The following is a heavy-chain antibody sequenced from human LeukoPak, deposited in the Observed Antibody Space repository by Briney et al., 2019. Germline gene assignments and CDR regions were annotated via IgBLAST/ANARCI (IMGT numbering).Heavy chain of an antibody. D-gene: IGHD3-22*01. V-gene: IGHV4-30-4*01. CDR3: ARLVGTYSSGYYYYYGMDV. Sequence: SETLSLTCTVSGGSISSGDYYWSWIRQPPGKGLEWIVYIYYSGSTYYNPSLKSRVTISVDTSKNQFSLKLSSVTAADTAVYYCARLVGTYSSGYYYYYGMDVWGQGTTVTVSS. CDR2: IYYSGST. J-gene: IGHJ6*02. CDR1: GGSISSGDYY.